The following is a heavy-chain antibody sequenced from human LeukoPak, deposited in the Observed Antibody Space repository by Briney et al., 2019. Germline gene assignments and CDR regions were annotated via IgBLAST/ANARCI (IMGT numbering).Heavy chain of an antibody. V-gene: IGHV3-30*02. D-gene: IGHD3-3*01. Sequence: PGGSLRLSCAASGFTFSSYGMHWVRQAPGKGLEWVAVIWYDGSNKYYADSVKGRFTISRDNSKNTLYLQMNRLRPEDTAVYYCAKDVSSNDFWSGYFVAPDRGMDVWGQGTTVTVSS. J-gene: IGHJ6*02. CDR2: IWYDGSNK. CDR3: AKDVSSNDFWSGYFVAPDRGMDV. CDR1: GFTFSSYG.